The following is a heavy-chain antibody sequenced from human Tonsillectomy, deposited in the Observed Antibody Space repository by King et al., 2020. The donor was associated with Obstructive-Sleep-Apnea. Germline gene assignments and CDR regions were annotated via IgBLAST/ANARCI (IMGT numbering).Heavy chain of an antibody. D-gene: IGHD3-22*01. CDR1: GGSISSGGYY. CDR3: ARSGSGYYIFDY. CDR2: IYYSGSA. V-gene: IGHV4-31*03. Sequence: QLQESGPGLVKPSQTLSLTCTVSGGSISSGGYYWSWIRQHPGKGLEWIGYIYYSGSAYYNPSLKSRVTISVDTSKNQFSLKLSSVTATDPAVYYCARSGSGYYIFDYWGQGTLVTVSS. J-gene: IGHJ4*02.